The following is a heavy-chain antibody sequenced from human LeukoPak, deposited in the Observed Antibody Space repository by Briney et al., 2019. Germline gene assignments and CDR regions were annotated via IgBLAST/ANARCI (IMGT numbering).Heavy chain of an antibody. Sequence: SQTLSLTCAVSGGSISSGGYSWSWIRQPPGKGLEWIGYIYYRGSTTYNPSLKSRVTISVDTSKNQFSLNLKFVTAADTAVYYCARQKTAPPIFEYYGMDIWGQGTTVTVSS. D-gene: IGHD3-9*01. CDR2: IYYRGST. V-gene: IGHV4-30-4*07. CDR1: GGSISSGGYS. CDR3: ARQKTAPPIFEYYGMDI. J-gene: IGHJ6*02.